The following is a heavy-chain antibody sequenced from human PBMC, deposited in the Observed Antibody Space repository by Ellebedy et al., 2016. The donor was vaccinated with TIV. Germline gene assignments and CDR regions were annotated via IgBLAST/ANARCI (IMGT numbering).Heavy chain of an antibody. D-gene: IGHD6-19*01. Sequence: SETLSLTCAVYAGSFSGYYWSWVRQPPGKGLEWIGAVNQRGRTRYHPSLKSRVTISVDTSKNQFSLRLTSVTAADTAVYYCAGGRSGWYYFDYWGQGTLVTVSS. CDR1: AGSFSGYY. CDR3: AGGRSGWYYFDY. J-gene: IGHJ4*02. V-gene: IGHV4-34*01. CDR2: VNQRGRT.